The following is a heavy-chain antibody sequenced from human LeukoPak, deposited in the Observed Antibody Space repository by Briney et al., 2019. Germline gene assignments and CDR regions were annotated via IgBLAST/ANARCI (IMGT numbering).Heavy chain of an antibody. Sequence: ASVKVSCKASGYTFTSYGMTWVRQAPGHGLEWMGWISAYNRKTNYAQKLQGRVTMTTDTSTSTAYMELRSLRSDDTAVYYCARQVDIGMALPDYWGRGTLVTVSS. CDR1: GYTFTSYG. CDR3: ARQVDIGMALPDY. J-gene: IGHJ4*02. CDR2: ISAYNRKT. D-gene: IGHD5-18*01. V-gene: IGHV1-18*01.